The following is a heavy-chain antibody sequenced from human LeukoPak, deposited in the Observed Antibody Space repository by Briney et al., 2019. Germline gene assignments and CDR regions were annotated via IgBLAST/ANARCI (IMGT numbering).Heavy chain of an antibody. CDR3: ARAIDGYNYGYYYMDV. CDR2: IYPGDSDV. V-gene: IGHV5-51*01. D-gene: IGHD5-24*01. CDR1: GYSFTTYW. J-gene: IGHJ6*03. Sequence: GESLKISCKASGYSFTTYWIVWVRQMPGKGLEWMGIIYPGDSDVRYSPSFQGQVTISVDRSISTAYLQWRSLKASDTAMYFCARAIDGYNYGYYYMDVWGKGTTITVSS.